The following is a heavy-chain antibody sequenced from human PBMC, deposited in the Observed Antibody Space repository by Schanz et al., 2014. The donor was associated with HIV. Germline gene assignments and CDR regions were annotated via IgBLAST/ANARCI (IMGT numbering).Heavy chain of an antibody. D-gene: IGHD4-17*01. Sequence: QVHLVQSGAEVKKPGASVKVSCKASGYTFTSYGISWVRQAPGQGLEWMGWISGYNGNTNYAQKLQGRVTMTTDTSTSIAYMELRSLRFDDTAMYYCARGERTVHDAFDIWGQGTMVTVSS. J-gene: IGHJ3*02. V-gene: IGHV1-18*01. CDR2: ISGYNGNT. CDR3: ARGERTVHDAFDI. CDR1: GYTFTSYG.